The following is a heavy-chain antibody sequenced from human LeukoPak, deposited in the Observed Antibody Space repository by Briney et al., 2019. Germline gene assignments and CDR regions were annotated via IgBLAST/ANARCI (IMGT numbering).Heavy chain of an antibody. D-gene: IGHD2-15*01. CDR2: FDPEDGEA. Sequence: ASVKVSCKVSGYTLTESSMHWVRQAPGKGLEWMGGFDPEDGEAIYAQKFQGRVTMTEDTATDTAYMELSSLRSEDTAVYYCATDPGVVEAQYYFDYWGQGTLVTVSS. V-gene: IGHV1-24*01. CDR3: ATDPGVVEAQYYFDY. J-gene: IGHJ4*02. CDR1: GYTLTESS.